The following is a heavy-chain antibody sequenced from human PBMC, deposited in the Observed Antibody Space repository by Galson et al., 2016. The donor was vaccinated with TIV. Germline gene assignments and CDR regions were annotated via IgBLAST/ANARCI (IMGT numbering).Heavy chain of an antibody. CDR3: AKDRQWIPSSLDY. D-gene: IGHD5-18*01. J-gene: IGHJ4*02. Sequence: SLRLSCAASGFSFSSYAMNWVRQAPGKGLGWVSSIGGTGGSTYYADSVKGRFTISRDSYKDTVYLQMNSLRAEDTAIYFCAKDRQWIPSSLDYWGQGTLVTVSS. CDR2: IGGTGGST. CDR1: GFSFSSYA. V-gene: IGHV3-23*01.